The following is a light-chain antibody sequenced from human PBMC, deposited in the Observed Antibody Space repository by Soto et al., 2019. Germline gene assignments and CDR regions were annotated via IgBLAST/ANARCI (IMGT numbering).Light chain of an antibody. Sequence: DVRMTQSPSTLSASVGDRVTITCRASQSISSWLAWYQQKPGKAPKVLIFDASTLESGVPSRFSGSGSGTEFTLTISSLQSEDFAVYYCQQYNNWPRTFGQGGKVDI. CDR2: DAS. V-gene: IGKV1-5*01. J-gene: IGKJ1*01. CDR1: QSISSW. CDR3: QQYNNWPRT.